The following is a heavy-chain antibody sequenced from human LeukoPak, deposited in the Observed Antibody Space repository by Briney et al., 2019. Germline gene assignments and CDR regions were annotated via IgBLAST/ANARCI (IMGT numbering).Heavy chain of an antibody. CDR2: INPNSGGT. J-gene: IGHJ4*02. CDR3: AREDLGGTWFDY. CDR1: EYTFTGYY. V-gene: IGHV1-2*06. D-gene: IGHD1-1*01. Sequence: ASVKVSCKASEYTFTGYYMHWVRQAPGQGLEWMGRINPNSGGTDYAQRFQGRVTMTRDTSISTAYMELSRLRSDDTAVYYCAREDLGGTWFDYWGQGTLVTVSS.